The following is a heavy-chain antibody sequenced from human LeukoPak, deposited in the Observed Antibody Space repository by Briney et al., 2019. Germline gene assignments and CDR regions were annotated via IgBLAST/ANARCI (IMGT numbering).Heavy chain of an antibody. CDR1: GFTFSTYA. D-gene: IGHD6-19*01. CDR3: ARGAGDLDY. CDR2: ISYDGSNK. J-gene: IGHJ4*02. Sequence: GRSLRLSCTASGFTFSTYAMHWVRQAPGKGLEWVAVISYDGSNKYYTDPVKGRFTISRDNSKNTLYLQMDSLRAEDTAVYYCARGAGDLDYWGQGTLVTVSS. V-gene: IGHV3-30-3*01.